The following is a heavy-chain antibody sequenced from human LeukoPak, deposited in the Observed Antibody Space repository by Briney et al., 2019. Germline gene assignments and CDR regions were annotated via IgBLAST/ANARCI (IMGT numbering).Heavy chain of an antibody. D-gene: IGHD2-15*01. J-gene: IGHJ4*02. CDR1: GFTFSSYW. CDR2: IKQDGSEK. V-gene: IGHV3-7*01. CDR3: ARDGMEVVVAATEP. Sequence: AGGSLRLSCAASGFTFSSYWMSWVRQAPGKGLERVANIKQDGSEKYYVDSVKGRFTISRDNAKNSLYLQMNSLRAEDTAVYYCARDGMEVVVAATEPWGQGTLVTVSS.